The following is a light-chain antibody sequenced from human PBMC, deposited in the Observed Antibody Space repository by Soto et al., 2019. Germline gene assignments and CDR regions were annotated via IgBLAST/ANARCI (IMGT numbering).Light chain of an antibody. CDR3: QQYIDWPPGT. CDR2: DTS. CDR1: QSVSSS. Sequence: EIVVTQSPATLSVSPGERVTLSCRASQSVSSSLAWYQQRPGQAPRLLIYDTSTRAAGISARFSGSGSGTECTLTISSLQSEDCAVYYCQQYIDWPPGTFGQGTAVEIK. J-gene: IGKJ1*01. V-gene: IGKV3-15*01.